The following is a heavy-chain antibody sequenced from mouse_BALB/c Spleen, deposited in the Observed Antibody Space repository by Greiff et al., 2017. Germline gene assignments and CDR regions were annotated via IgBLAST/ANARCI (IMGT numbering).Heavy chain of an antibody. D-gene: IGHD1-1*01. CDR3: ARSSTNYAIDY. V-gene: IGHV5-17*02. Sequence: VQLQQSGGGLVQPGGSRKLSCAASGFTFSSFGMHWVRQAPEKGLEWVAYISSGSSTIYYAATVKGRFTISRDNPKNTLLLQMTSLRSEDTAMYYCARSSTNYAIDYWGQGTSVTVSS. J-gene: IGHJ4*01. CDR2: ISSGSSTI. CDR1: GFTFSSFG.